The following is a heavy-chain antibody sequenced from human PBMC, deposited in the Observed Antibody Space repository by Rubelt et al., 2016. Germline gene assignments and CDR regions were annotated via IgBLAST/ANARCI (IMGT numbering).Heavy chain of an antibody. Sequence: GSGGGLVQPGGSLRLSCAASGFTFTTHGMSWVRQAPGKGLEWVSTISGGGGSAYYADSVRGRFTISRDNSKNALYLRMNSLRVDDTAVYYCAAQASKYYFEYWGQGTLVTVSS. CDR2: ISGGGGSA. V-gene: IGHV3-23*01. J-gene: IGHJ4*02. CDR3: AAQASKYYFEY. CDR1: GFTFTTHG.